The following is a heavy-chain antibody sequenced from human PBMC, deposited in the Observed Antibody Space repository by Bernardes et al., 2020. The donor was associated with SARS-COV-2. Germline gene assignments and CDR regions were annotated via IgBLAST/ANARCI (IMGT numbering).Heavy chain of an antibody. Sequence: SETLSLTCTVSGGSISSGGYYWSWIRQHPGKGLEWIGYIYYSGSTYYNPSLKSRVTISVDTSKNQFSLKLSSVTAADTAVYYCASTPPVYPGAFDIWGQGTMVTVSS. J-gene: IGHJ3*02. CDR2: IYYSGST. V-gene: IGHV4-31*03. CDR1: GGSISSGGYY. CDR3: ASTPPVYPGAFDI. D-gene: IGHD1-20*01.